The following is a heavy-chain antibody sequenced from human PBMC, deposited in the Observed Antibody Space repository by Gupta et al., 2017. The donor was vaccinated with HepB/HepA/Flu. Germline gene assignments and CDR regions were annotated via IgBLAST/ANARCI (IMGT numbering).Heavy chain of an antibody. CDR2: TSDSGSSRV. V-gene: IGHV3-48*02. Sequence: EVQLVESGGGLVQPGGSLRLSCAASGFTLSTYSMHWVRQAPGKGLEWVSYTSDSGSSRVYYADSVKGRFTVSRDNAKNSLYLQMSSLRDEDTAVYYCARDRDITTSHADYWGQGTLVTVSS. CDR1: GFTLSTYS. D-gene: IGHD3-22*01. J-gene: IGHJ4*02. CDR3: ARDRDITTSHADY.